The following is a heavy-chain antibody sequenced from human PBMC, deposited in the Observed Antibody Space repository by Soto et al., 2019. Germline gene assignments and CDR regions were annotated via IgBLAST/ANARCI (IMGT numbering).Heavy chain of an antibody. CDR2: ISAYNGNT. Sequence: ASVKVSCKASGYTFTSYGISWVRQAPGQGLEWMGWISAYNGNTNYAQKLQGRVTMTTDTSTSTAYMELRSLRSDDTAVYYCARDYSGGITIFGVVNYYYYGMDVWGQGTTVTVSS. CDR3: ARDYSGGITIFGVVNYYYYGMDV. D-gene: IGHD3-3*01. V-gene: IGHV1-18*01. J-gene: IGHJ6*02. CDR1: GYTFTSYG.